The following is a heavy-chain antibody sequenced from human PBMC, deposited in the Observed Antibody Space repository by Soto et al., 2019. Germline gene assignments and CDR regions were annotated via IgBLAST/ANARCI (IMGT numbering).Heavy chain of an antibody. D-gene: IGHD3-10*01. Sequence: EVQLLESGGGLVQPGGSLRLSCAASGFTFKNFAVSWVRQAPGKGMEWVSAIGGSGSSANYADSVKGRFTVSRDDSKSTLYLQMSGLRVDDTALYYCAKYAVAYNGEWDWFDLWGQGTLVTGSS. CDR1: GFTFKNFA. V-gene: IGHV3-23*01. J-gene: IGHJ5*02. CDR3: AKYAVAYNGEWDWFDL. CDR2: IGGSGSSA.